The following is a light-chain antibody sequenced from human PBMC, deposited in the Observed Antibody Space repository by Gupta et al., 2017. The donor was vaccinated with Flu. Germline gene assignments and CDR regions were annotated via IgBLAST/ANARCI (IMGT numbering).Light chain of an antibody. Sequence: EIVLTQSPDFQSVTPKEKVTITCRANQNIGGALHWYQQKPDQSPKLLIKYASQSFSGVPSRFSGSGSGTDFTLTINSLEPEDAATYYCQQSSDLPWTFGQGTKVEIK. CDR1: QNIGGA. CDR3: QQSSDLPWT. CDR2: YAS. J-gene: IGKJ1*01. V-gene: IGKV6-21*01.